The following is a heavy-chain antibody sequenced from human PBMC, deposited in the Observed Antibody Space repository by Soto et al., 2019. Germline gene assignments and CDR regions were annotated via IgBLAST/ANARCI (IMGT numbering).Heavy chain of an antibody. D-gene: IGHD6-13*01. CDR2: IIPIFGTA. CDR3: ARSIAAAGPYYYYGIDV. J-gene: IGHJ6*02. Sequence: QVQLVQSGAEVKKPGSSVKVSCKASGGTFSSYAISWVRQAPGQGLEWMGGIIPIFGTANYAQKFQGRVTITADESTSTAYMELSSLRSEDTAVYYCARSIAAAGPYYYYGIDVWGQGTTVTVSS. CDR1: GGTFSSYA. V-gene: IGHV1-69*01.